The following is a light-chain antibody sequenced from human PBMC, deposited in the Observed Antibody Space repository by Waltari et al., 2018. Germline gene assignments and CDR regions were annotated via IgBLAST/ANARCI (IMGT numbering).Light chain of an antibody. CDR3: QQSKEVPFT. CDR2: AAS. CDR1: QGIRSW. V-gene: IGKV1-12*01. J-gene: IGKJ2*01. Sequence: DIQMTQSPPSVSASVGDRVTITCRASQGIRSWLSWYQQKPGKAPKLLIYAASNLQSGVPSRFSGSDSGTEFTLTISSLQPEDVATYYCQQSKEVPFTFGQGTKLEIK.